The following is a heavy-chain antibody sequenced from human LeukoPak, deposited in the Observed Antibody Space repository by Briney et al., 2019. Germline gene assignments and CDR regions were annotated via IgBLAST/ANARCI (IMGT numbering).Heavy chain of an antibody. V-gene: IGHV4-34*01. J-gene: IGHJ4*02. CDR1: GGSFSGYY. Sequence: SETLSLTCAVYGGSFSGYYWSWIRQPPGKGLEWIGEINHSGSTNYNPSLKSRVTISVDTSKNQFSLKLSSVTAADTAVYYCAGRISDSFFDYWGQGTLVTVSS. CDR2: INHSGST. D-gene: IGHD2-15*01. CDR3: AGRISDSFFDY.